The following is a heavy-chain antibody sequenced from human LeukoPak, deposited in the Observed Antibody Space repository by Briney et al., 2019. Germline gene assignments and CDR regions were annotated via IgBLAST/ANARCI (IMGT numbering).Heavy chain of an antibody. J-gene: IGHJ4*02. CDR1: GFTFSDYY. D-gene: IGHD3-22*01. CDR3: ASYDSSGYYYDY. V-gene: IGHV3-11*01. CDR2: ISSSGSTI. Sequence: GGSLRLSCAASGFTFSDYYMSWIRQAPGKGLEWVSYISSSGSTIYYADSVKGRFTISRDNAKNSLYLQMNSLRAEDTAVYYCASYDSSGYYYDYWGREPWSPSPQ.